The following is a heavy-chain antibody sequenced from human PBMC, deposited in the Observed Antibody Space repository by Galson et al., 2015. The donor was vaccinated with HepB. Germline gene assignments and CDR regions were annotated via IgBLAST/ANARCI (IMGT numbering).Heavy chain of an antibody. V-gene: IGHV3-30*18. Sequence: SLRLSCAASGFTFSSYGMHWVRQAPGKGLEWVAVISYDGSNKYYADSVEGRFTISRDNSKNTLYLQMNSLRAEDTAVYYCAKTRVYGSGSYSDFDYWGQGTLVTVSS. CDR3: AKTRVYGSGSYSDFDY. J-gene: IGHJ4*02. CDR1: GFTFSSYG. D-gene: IGHD3-10*01. CDR2: ISYDGSNK.